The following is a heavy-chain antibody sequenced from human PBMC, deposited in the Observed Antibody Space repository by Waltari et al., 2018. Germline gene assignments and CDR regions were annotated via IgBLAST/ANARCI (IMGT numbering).Heavy chain of an antibody. Sequence: EVQLVESGGGLVQPGGSLRLSCAASGFTFSSYAMSWVRQAPGKGLEWVSAISGSGGSTYYADSVKGRFTISRNNSKNTLYLQMNSLRADDTAVYYCASSGSYYYYYYMDVWGKGTTVTVSS. CDR2: ISGSGGST. CDR1: GFTFSSYA. CDR3: ASSGSYYYYYYMDV. V-gene: IGHV3-23*04. D-gene: IGHD3-10*01. J-gene: IGHJ6*03.